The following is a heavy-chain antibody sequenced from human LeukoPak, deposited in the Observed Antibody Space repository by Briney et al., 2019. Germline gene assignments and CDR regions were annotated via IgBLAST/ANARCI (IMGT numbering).Heavy chain of an antibody. J-gene: IGHJ4*02. D-gene: IGHD3-22*01. CDR1: GGTFSSYA. CDR3: ARLTYYYDSSGYYYYDY. Sequence: ASVKVSCKASGGTFSSYAISWARQAPGQGLEWMGGIIPIFGTANYAQKFQGRVTITRDTSASTAYMELSSLRSEDTAVYYCARLTYYYDSSGYYYYDYWGQGTLVTVSS. CDR2: IIPIFGTA. V-gene: IGHV1-69*05.